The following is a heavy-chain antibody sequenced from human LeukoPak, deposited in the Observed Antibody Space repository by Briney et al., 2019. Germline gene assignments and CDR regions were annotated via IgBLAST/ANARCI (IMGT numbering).Heavy chain of an antibody. D-gene: IGHD3-10*01. CDR3: TTDYGSGSYHYFNY. Sequence: PGGSLRLSCAASGFTFSNAWMSWVRQAPGNGLEWVGSIKSKTDGGTTDYAAPVKGRFVISRDDSKNTLYLQMNSLKTEDTAVYYCTTDYGSGSYHYFNYWGQGTLVTVSS. CDR1: GFTFSNAW. J-gene: IGHJ4*02. V-gene: IGHV3-15*01. CDR2: IKSKTDGGTT.